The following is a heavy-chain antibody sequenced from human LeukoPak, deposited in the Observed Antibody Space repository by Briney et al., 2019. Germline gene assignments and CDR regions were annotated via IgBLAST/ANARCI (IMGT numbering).Heavy chain of an antibody. CDR2: FDPEDGET. D-gene: IGHD6-13*01. Sequence: ASVKVSCKVSGYTLTELSMHWVRQAPGKGLEWMGGFDPEDGETIYAQKFQGRVTMTEDTSTDTAYMELSSLTSEDTAVYYCARDHGLGIANGIDYWGQGTLVTVSS. CDR3: ARDHGLGIANGIDY. CDR1: GYTLTELS. J-gene: IGHJ4*02. V-gene: IGHV1-24*01.